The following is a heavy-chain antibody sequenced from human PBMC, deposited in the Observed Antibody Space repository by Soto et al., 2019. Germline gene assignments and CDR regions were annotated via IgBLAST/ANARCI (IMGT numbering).Heavy chain of an antibody. Sequence: ASVKVSCKASGYTFTSYDINWVRQATGQGXEWMGWMNPNSGNTGYAQKFQGRVTMTRNTSISTAYMELSSLRSEDTAVYYCARRRRYDYVWGSYRWDNDAFDIWGQGTMVTVSS. CDR2: MNPNSGNT. J-gene: IGHJ3*02. D-gene: IGHD3-16*02. V-gene: IGHV1-8*01. CDR1: GYTFTSYD. CDR3: ARRRRYDYVWGSYRWDNDAFDI.